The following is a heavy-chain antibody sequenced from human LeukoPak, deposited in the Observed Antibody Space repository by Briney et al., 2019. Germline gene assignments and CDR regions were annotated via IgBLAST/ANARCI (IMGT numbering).Heavy chain of an antibody. V-gene: IGHV4-59*01. CDR3: ARADGDAPYFDY. CDR2: IYYSGST. Sequence: SETLSLTCTVSGGSISSYYWSWVRQPPGKGLEWIGYIYYSGSTNYNPSLKSRVTISVDTSKNQFSLKLSSVTAADTAVYYCARADGDAPYFDYWGQGTPVTVSS. CDR1: GGSISSYY. D-gene: IGHD4-17*01. J-gene: IGHJ4*02.